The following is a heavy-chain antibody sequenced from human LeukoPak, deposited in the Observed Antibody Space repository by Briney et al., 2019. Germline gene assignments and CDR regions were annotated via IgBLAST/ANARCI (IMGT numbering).Heavy chain of an antibody. CDR3: ARDLPRSYCDYVWGREGYVFDY. V-gene: IGHV3-21*01. CDR2: ISSSSYI. J-gene: IGHJ4*02. CDR1: GFTFSSYR. Sequence: GGSLRLSCAASGFTFSSYRMNWVRQAPGKGLEWVSSISSSSYIYYADSVKGRFTISRDNAKNSLYLQMNSLRAEDTAVYYCARDLPRSYCDYVWGREGYVFDYWGQGTLVTVSS. D-gene: IGHD3-16*01.